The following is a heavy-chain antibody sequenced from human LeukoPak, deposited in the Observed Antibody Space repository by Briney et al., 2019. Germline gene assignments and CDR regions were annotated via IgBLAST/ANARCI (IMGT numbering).Heavy chain of an antibody. CDR3: ARAEVIDY. CDR2: INPNSGGT. CDR1: GYTFTGYY. Sequence: ASVKVSCKASGYTFTGYYMHWVRQAPGQGLEWMGWINPNSGGTNYAQKFQGRVTMTRGTPISTAYMELTSLRSDDTAVYYCARAEVIDYWGQGTLVTVSS. V-gene: IGHV1-2*02. D-gene: IGHD3-22*01. J-gene: IGHJ4*02.